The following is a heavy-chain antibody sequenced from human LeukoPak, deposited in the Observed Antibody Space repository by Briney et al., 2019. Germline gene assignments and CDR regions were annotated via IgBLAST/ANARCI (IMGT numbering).Heavy chain of an antibody. CDR2: ISDSGDNT. Sequence: QTGGSLRLSCAASGFTFSDFGMSWVRQAPGRGLEWVSTISDSGDNTYYADSVKGRFTISRDNSKNTLYLQMNSLRAEDTAVYYCAKANSITIFGVISPVDYWGQGTLVTVSS. V-gene: IGHV3-23*01. CDR1: GFTFSDFG. J-gene: IGHJ4*02. CDR3: AKANSITIFGVISPVDY. D-gene: IGHD3-3*01.